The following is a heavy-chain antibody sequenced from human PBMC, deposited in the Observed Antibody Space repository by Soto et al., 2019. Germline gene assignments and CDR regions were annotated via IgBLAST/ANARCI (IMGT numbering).Heavy chain of an antibody. CDR1: GGTFSSYT. Sequence: QVQLVQSGAEVQKPGSSVKVSCKASGGTFSSYTISWVRQAPGQGLEWMGRIIPILGIANYAQKFQGRVTITADKSTSTAYMELSSLRSEDTAVYYCARDGYCSGGSCTTWGYWGQGTLVTVSS. CDR2: IIPILGIA. V-gene: IGHV1-69*08. D-gene: IGHD2-15*01. J-gene: IGHJ4*02. CDR3: ARDGYCSGGSCTTWGY.